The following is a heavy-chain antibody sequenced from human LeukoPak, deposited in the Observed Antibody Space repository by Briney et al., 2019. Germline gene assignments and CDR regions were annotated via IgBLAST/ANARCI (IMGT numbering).Heavy chain of an antibody. CDR1: GGSSSGYY. CDR3: ASSTIFGVVIMVNYYYGMDV. D-gene: IGHD3-3*01. Sequence: SETLSLTCADYGGSSSGYYWSWIRQPPGKGLEWVGEINHSGSTNYNPSPKSRVTISVDTSKNQCSLRLSSVTAAETAVYYCASSTIFGVVIMVNYYYGMDVWSQGTTVTVSS. CDR2: INHSGST. J-gene: IGHJ6*02. V-gene: IGHV4-34*01.